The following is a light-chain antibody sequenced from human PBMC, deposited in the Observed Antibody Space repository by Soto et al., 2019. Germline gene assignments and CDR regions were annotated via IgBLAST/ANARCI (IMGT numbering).Light chain of an antibody. V-gene: IGKV3-11*01. CDR1: QSVSSS. CDR2: DAS. J-gene: IGKJ4*01. Sequence: EIVLTQSPATLSLSPGERATLSCRASQSVSSSLAWYQQKPGQAPRLLIYDASNRATCIPARFSGSGSGTDFTLTISSLEPEDFAVYYCQHRSNWPPTFGGGTKVEIK. CDR3: QHRSNWPPT.